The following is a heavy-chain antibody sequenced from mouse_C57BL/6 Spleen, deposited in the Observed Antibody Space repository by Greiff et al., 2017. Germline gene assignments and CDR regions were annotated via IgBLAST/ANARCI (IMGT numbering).Heavy chain of an antibody. J-gene: IGHJ1*03. CDR2: IDPSDSYT. CDR3: ASRGTWYFDV. CDR1: GYTFTSYW. V-gene: IGHV1-50*01. Sequence: QVQLQQPGAELVKPGASVKLSCKASGYTFTSYWMQWVKQRPGQGLEWIGEIDPSDSYTNYNQKFKGKATLTVDPSSSTAYMQLSSLTSEDSAVYYCASRGTWYFDVWGTGTTVTVSS.